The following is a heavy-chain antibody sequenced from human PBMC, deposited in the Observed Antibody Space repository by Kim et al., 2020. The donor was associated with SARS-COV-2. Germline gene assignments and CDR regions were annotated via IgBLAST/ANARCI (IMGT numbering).Heavy chain of an antibody. J-gene: IGHJ4*02. V-gene: IGHV3-11*03. D-gene: IGHD5-12*01. CDR2: ISSSSSYT. Sequence: GGSLRLSCAASGFTFSDYYMSWIRQAPGKGLEWVSYISSSSSYTNYADPVKGRFTISRDNAKNSLYLQMNSLRAEDTAVYYCASFKGDGYNAGSIDYWGQGTLVTVSS. CDR3: ASFKGDGYNAGSIDY. CDR1: GFTFSDYY.